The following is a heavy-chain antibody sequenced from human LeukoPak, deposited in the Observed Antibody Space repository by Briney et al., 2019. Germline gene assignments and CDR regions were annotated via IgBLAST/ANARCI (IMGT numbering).Heavy chain of an antibody. D-gene: IGHD2-21*01. CDR1: GFTFSRYS. J-gene: IGHJ4*02. Sequence: GGSLRLSCAPCGFTFSRYSMHWVRPAPGKGLEWVSYIRAGSSTTYYADSVMGRFTNSRDNAKNSLYLQVDSLRDEERAVYYCARDAYDYWGQGTLVTVSS. CDR2: IRAGSSTT. V-gene: IGHV3-48*02. CDR3: ARDAYDY.